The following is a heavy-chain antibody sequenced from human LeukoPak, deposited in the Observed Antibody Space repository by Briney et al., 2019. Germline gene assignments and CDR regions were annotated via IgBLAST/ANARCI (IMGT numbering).Heavy chain of an antibody. CDR2: IYYSGST. V-gene: IGHV4-31*03. J-gene: IGHJ6*02. D-gene: IGHD2-2*01. CDR3: ARDRSVVPAAIGPNATPNNYGMDV. CDR1: GGSISGGGYY. Sequence: SQTLSLTCTVSGGSISGGGYYWSWIRQHPGKGLEWIGYIYYSGSTYYNPSLKSRVTISVDTSKNQFSLKLSSVTAADTAVYYCARDRSVVPAAIGPNATPNNYGMDVWGQGTTVTVSS.